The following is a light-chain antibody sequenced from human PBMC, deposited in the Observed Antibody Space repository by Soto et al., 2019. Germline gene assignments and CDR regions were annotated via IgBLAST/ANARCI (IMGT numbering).Light chain of an antibody. CDR1: QTIGSTY. J-gene: IGKJ5*01. CDR3: QQYNNWPYS. V-gene: IGKV3D-15*01. Sequence: EIVLTQSPGTLSLSPGETATLSCRASQTIGSTYLAWYQQKPGQAPRLLIFGSSNRATGIPARFSGTGSETDFTLTISGLQSEDSAVYFCQQYNNWPYSFGQGTRLEIK. CDR2: GSS.